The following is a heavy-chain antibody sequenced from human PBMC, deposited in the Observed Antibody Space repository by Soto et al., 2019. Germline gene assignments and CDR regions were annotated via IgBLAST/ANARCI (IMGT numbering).Heavy chain of an antibody. J-gene: IGHJ6*02. CDR2: ISSSGSSI. CDR3: XXXXXXXXXLPRYYYAMDV. V-gene: IGHV3-48*02. Sequence: PGGSLRLSCAASGFTFRSYSMNWVRQAPGKGLEWISSISSSGSSIYSADSVKGRFTISRDNAKNSLYLQMNSLRDEDTAVYYXXXXXXXXXXLPRYYYAMDVWGQGTTVTVSS. CDR1: GFTFRSYS.